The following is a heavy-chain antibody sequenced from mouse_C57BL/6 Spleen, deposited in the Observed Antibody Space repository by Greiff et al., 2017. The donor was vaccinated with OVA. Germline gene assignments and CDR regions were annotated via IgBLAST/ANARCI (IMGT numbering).Heavy chain of an antibody. CDR3: ARDTYDYDEGFAY. CDR2: ISDGGSYT. J-gene: IGHJ3*01. V-gene: IGHV5-4*01. D-gene: IGHD2-4*01. Sequence: EVQGVESGGGLVKPGGSLKLSCAASGFTFSSYAMSWVRQTPEKRLEWVATISDGGSYTYYPDNVKGRFTISRDNAKNNLYLQMSHLKSEDTAMYYCARDTYDYDEGFAYWGQGTLVTVSA. CDR1: GFTFSSYA.